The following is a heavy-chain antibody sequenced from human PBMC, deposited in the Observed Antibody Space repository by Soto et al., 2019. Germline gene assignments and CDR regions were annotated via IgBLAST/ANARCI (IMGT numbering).Heavy chain of an antibody. J-gene: IGHJ6*02. V-gene: IGHV1-18*01. CDR3: AREGQAPYYYYGMDV. CDR1: GYTFTNYG. CDR2: ISGYNGNT. Sequence: XXVKGSCKASGYTFTNYGFSGVRQTPGQGLEWMGWISGYNGNTKYAEKFQGRVTMTRDTSTSTAHMELRSLRSQDTAVYYCAREGQAPYYYYGMDVWGQGTAVTVSS.